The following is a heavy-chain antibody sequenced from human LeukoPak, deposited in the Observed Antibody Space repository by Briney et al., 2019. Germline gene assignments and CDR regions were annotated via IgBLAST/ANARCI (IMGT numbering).Heavy chain of an antibody. Sequence: SQTLSLTCTVSGGSLSSGDYYWSWIRQPPGKGLERIGYIYYSGSNCYKPSVKSRVTISVDTSKNQFSLKLSSVTAADTAVYYCPSETYGANSWGQGTLVTVSS. CDR3: PSETYGANS. J-gene: IGHJ4*02. D-gene: IGHD4-17*01. CDR1: GGSLSSGDYY. CDR2: IYYSGSN. V-gene: IGHV4-30-4*01.